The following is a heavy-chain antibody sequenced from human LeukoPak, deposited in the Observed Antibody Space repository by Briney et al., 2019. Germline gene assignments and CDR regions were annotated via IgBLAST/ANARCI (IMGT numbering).Heavy chain of an antibody. D-gene: IGHD2-2*01. CDR1: GFTLSSYA. CDR2: ISGSGGST. CDR3: AKVDGVVVPAAHYLDY. Sequence: GGSLRLSCAASGFTLSSYAMSWVRQARGKGLVWVSAISGSGGSTYYADSVKGRFTISRDNSKNTLYLQMNSLRAEDTAVYYCAKVDGVVVPAAHYLDYWGQGTLVTVSS. V-gene: IGHV3-23*01. J-gene: IGHJ4*02.